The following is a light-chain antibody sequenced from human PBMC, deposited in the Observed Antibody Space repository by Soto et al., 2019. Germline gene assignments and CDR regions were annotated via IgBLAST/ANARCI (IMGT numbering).Light chain of an antibody. J-gene: IGKJ1*01. CDR3: QQSYTMPRT. CDR1: QSINNH. CDR2: VAS. V-gene: IGKV1-39*01. Sequence: DIQMAQSPSSLSASVGDRVTITCRASQSINNHLNWYQQKPGKAPNLLIYVASTLQSGVPSRFSGSGSGTDFTLTISSLQPEDFATYYCQQSYTMPRTFGQGTKVDI.